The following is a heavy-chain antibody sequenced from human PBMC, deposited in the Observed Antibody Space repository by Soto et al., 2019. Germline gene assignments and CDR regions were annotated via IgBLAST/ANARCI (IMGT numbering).Heavy chain of an antibody. CDR1: GFTFSSYG. Sequence: PGGSLRPSCAASGFTFSSYGMHWVRQAPGKGLEWVAVISYDGSNKYYADSVKGRFTISRDNSKNTLYLQMNSLRAEDTAVYYCAKDRSLLWFGEPSIDYWGQGTLVTVSS. V-gene: IGHV3-30*18. D-gene: IGHD3-10*01. CDR2: ISYDGSNK. J-gene: IGHJ4*02. CDR3: AKDRSLLWFGEPSIDY.